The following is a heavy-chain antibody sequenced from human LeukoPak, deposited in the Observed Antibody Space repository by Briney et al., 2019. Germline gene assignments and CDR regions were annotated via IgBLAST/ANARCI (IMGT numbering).Heavy chain of an antibody. CDR1: GGPFRGFF. J-gene: IGHJ4*02. Sequence: SETLSLTCAVYGGPFRGFFWSWIRQPPGKGLEWIGSAYYNGITYYNGSLKSRVTVSVDTSKNQFSLKLSSVTATDTAVYYCTRYCSGGSCYSGTFDYWGQGTLVAVSS. V-gene: IGHV4-34*01. CDR2: AYYNGIT. CDR3: TRYCSGGSCYSGTFDY. D-gene: IGHD2-15*01.